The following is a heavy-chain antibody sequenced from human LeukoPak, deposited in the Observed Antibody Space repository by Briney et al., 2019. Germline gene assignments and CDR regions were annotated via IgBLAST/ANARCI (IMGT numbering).Heavy chain of an antibody. CDR1: GGSISSGDYY. V-gene: IGHV4-30-4*01. D-gene: IGHD2-2*02. Sequence: SQTLSLTCTVSGGSISSGDYYWSWIRQPPGKGLEWIGYIYYSGSTYYNPPLKSRVTISVDTSKNQFSLKLSSVTAADTAVYYCASTKRGKYCSSTSCYIFDYWGQGTLVTVSS. J-gene: IGHJ4*02. CDR2: IYYSGST. CDR3: ASTKRGKYCSSTSCYIFDY.